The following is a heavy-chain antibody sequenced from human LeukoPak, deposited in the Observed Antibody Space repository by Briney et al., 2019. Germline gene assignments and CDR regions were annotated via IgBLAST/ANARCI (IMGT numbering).Heavy chain of an antibody. CDR3: AKGYKRWLQTYFDY. V-gene: IGHV3-30*18. CDR2: ISYDGSNK. Sequence: PGGSLRLSCAASGLTFSSYGMHWVRQAPGKGLEWVAVISYDGSNKYYADSVKGRFTISRDNSKNTLYLQMNSLRAEDTAVYYCAKGYKRWLQTYFDYWGQGTLVTVSS. CDR1: GLTFSSYG. D-gene: IGHD5-24*01. J-gene: IGHJ4*02.